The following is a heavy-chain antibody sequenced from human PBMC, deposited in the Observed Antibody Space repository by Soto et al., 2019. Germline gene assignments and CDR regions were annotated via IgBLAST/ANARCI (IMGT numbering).Heavy chain of an antibody. CDR1: GFSLSNARMG. V-gene: IGHV2-26*01. CDR2: IFSNDEK. Sequence: QVTLKESGPVLVKPTETLTLTCTVSGFSLSNARMGVSWIRQPPGKALEWLAHIFSNDEKSYRTSLKSRLTISKDPSKRQVVLTMTNMDPVDTATYYCALLAEEYGWGLRTFDYWGQGTLVTVSS. CDR3: ALLAEEYGWGLRTFDY. D-gene: IGHD3-16*01. J-gene: IGHJ4*02.